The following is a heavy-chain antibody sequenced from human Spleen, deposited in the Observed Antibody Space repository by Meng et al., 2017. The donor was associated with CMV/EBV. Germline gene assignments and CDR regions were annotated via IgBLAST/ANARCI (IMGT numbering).Heavy chain of an antibody. Sequence: FSGYYWSWIRQPPGKGLEWIGEINHSGSTNYNPSLKSRITISVDTSKNQFSLKMSSVTAADTAVYYCARVGEAFDILTAYYVPVGFDPWGQGTLVTVSS. J-gene: IGHJ5*02. CDR3: ARVGEAFDILTAYYVPVGFDP. D-gene: IGHD3-9*01. CDR2: INHSGST. CDR1: FSGYY. V-gene: IGHV4-34*01.